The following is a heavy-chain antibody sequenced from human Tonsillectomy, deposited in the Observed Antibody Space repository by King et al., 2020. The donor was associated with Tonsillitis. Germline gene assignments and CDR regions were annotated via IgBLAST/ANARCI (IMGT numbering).Heavy chain of an antibody. V-gene: IGHV4-61*02. CDR2: ISASGAS. D-gene: IGHD5/OR15-5a*01. CDR1: GASISNDDSY. J-gene: IGHJ5*02. CDR3: VRTPSRAIYCQPSFCYLSSWLDP. Sequence: VQLQESGPGLVKPSETLSLTCAVSGASISNDDSYWSWIRRPAGKGLEWLGRISASGASNDNPSLKGRLTLATDTSQNEISLRLSSVTAADTALYYCVRTPSRAIYCQPSFCYLSSWLDPWGQGALVTVSS.